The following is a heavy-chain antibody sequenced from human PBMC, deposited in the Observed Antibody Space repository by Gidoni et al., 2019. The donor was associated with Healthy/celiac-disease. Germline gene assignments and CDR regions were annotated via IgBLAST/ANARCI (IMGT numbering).Heavy chain of an antibody. J-gene: IGHJ6*02. CDR1: GGSFSGYY. D-gene: IGHD6-13*01. CDR3: ARSIAAAGTGYYYYYGMDV. CDR2: INHSGST. V-gene: IGHV4-34*01. Sequence: QVQLQQWGAGLLKPSETLSLTCAVYGGSFSGYYWSWIRRPPGKGLEWIGEINHSGSTNYNPSLKSRVTISVDTSKNQFSLKLSSVTAADTAVYYCARSIAAAGTGYYYYYGMDVWGQGTTVTVSS.